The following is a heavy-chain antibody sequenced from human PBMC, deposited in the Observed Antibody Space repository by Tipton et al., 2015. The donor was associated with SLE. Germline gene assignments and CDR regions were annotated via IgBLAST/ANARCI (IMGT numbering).Heavy chain of an antibody. CDR1: GGSISSGGYF. V-gene: IGHV3-33*08. CDR3: ARGNSDYDGDY. J-gene: IGHJ4*02. Sequence: SLRLSCTVSGGSISSGGYFWSWVRQHPGKGLEWMAVIWYDGSNKYYADSVKGRFTISRDNSKNTLYLQMNSLRAEDTAVYYCARGNSDYDGDYWGQGTLVTVSS. CDR2: IWYDGSNK. D-gene: IGHD5-12*01.